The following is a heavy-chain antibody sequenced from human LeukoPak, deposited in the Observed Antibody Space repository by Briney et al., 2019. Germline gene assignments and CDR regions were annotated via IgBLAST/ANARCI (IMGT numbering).Heavy chain of an antibody. Sequence: GGSLRLSCAASGITFSNAWMTWVRQAPGEGLEWVANIKQDGSANWCADSVKGRFTVSRDNARNSVYLEMNSLRAEDTAIYYCARGRYNTGWYPDYFDYWGQGTLVTVSS. J-gene: IGHJ4*02. D-gene: IGHD6-19*01. CDR2: IKQDGSAN. CDR1: GITFSNAW. CDR3: ARGRYNTGWYPDYFDY. V-gene: IGHV3-7*04.